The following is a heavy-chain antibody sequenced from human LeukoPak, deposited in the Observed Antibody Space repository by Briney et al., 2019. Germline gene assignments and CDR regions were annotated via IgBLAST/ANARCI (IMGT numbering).Heavy chain of an antibody. V-gene: IGHV4-34*01. CDR3: ARGLSGYPLKAPLGY. J-gene: IGHJ4*02. CDR1: GGSISGSY. D-gene: IGHD3-3*01. Sequence: KPSETLSLTCTLSGGSISGSYWSWIRQPPGKGLEWIGEINHSGSTNYNPSLKSRVTISVDTSKNQFSLKLSSVTAADTAVYYCARGLSGYPLKAPLGYWGQGTLVTVSS. CDR2: INHSGST.